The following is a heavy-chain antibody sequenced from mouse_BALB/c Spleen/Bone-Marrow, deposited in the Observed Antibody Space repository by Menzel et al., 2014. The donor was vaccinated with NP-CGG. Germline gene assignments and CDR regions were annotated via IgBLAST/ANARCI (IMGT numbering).Heavy chain of an antibody. CDR3: ARFPMDY. CDR2: IRNKAYGYTT. CDR1: GFTFTDYY. V-gene: IGHV7-3*02. Sequence: EVQVVESGGGLVQPGGSLRLSCTTSGFTFTDYYMSWVRQPLGKALEWLAFIRNKAYGYTTEYSASVRGRFTISRDNSQSILYLQMNTLRAEDSATYYCARFPMDYWGQGTSVTVSS. J-gene: IGHJ4*01.